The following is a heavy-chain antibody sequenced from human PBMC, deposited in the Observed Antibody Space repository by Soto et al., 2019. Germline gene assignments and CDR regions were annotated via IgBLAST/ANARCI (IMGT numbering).Heavy chain of an antibody. V-gene: IGHV1-69*06. J-gene: IGHJ6*02. CDR1: GGTFSSYA. D-gene: IGHD4-4*01. CDR3: ASFTVTAPYYYYYGMDV. Sequence: QVQLVQSGAEVKKPGSSVKVSCKASGGTFSSYAISWGRQAPGQGLEWMGGIIPIFGTANYAQKFQGRVTITADKSTSTAYMELSSLRSEDTAVYYCASFTVTAPYYYYYGMDVWGQGTTVTVSS. CDR2: IIPIFGTA.